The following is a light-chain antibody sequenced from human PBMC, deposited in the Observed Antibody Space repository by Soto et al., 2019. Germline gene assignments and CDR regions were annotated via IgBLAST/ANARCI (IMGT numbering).Light chain of an antibody. J-gene: IGKJ5*01. V-gene: IGKV1-39*01. Sequence: DIQMTQSPSSLSASEGDRVTITCRASQSINRHVNWYQQKPGRAPKLLIYGASNLQSDAPSRFSGSGSGTDFTLTVRDLQPVDFATYYRQQGYSLPVTFGQGTRLEIK. CDR2: GAS. CDR1: QSINRH. CDR3: QQGYSLPVT.